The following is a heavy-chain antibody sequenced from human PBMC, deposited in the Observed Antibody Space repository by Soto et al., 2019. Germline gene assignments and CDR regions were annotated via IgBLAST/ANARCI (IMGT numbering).Heavy chain of an antibody. V-gene: IGHV4-34*01. Sequence: PSETLSLTSTVSGGSISSYYWSWIRQPPGKGLEWIGEINHSGSTNYNPSLKSRVTISVDTSKNQFSLKLTSVTAADTAMYYCARDKITGLFDYWGQGTLVTVSS. CDR1: GGSISSYY. CDR3: ARDKITGLFDY. CDR2: INHSGST. J-gene: IGHJ4*02. D-gene: IGHD2-8*02.